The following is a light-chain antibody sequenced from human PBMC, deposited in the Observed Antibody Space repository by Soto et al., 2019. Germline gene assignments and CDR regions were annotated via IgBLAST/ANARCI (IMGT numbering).Light chain of an antibody. J-gene: IGLJ2*01. V-gene: IGLV2-11*01. CDR1: SNNY. CDR2: DVT. CDR3: CSYSGTYTEVV. Sequence: QSVLTQPRSVSGSPGQSVTISCTGISNNYVSWYQQHPGKVPKVIVYDVTLRPSGVSDRFSGSRSGNTASLAISGLRAEXXXXXXCCSYSGTYTEVVFGGGTKVTVL.